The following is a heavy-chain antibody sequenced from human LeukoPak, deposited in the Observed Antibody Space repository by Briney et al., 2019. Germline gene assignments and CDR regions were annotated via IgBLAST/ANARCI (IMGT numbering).Heavy chain of an antibody. J-gene: IGHJ5*02. V-gene: IGHV3-21*01. D-gene: IGHD2-15*01. CDR3: ARGPSGYSNWFDP. CDR1: GFTFSSYA. CDR2: ISSSSSYI. Sequence: GSLRLSCAASGFTFSSYAIIWVRQAPGKGLEWVSSISSSSSYIYYADSVKGRFTISRDNAKNSLYLQMNSLRAEDTAVYYCARGPSGYSNWFDPWGQGTLVTVSS.